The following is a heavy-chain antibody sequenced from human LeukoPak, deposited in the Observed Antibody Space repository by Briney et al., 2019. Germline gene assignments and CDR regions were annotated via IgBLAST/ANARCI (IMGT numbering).Heavy chain of an antibody. J-gene: IGHJ4*02. V-gene: IGHV4-34*01. Sequence: GSLRLSCAASGFTFSNYGMSWIRQPPRKGLEWIGEINHSGSTNYNPSLKSRVTISVDTSKNQFSLKLSSVTAADTAVYYCARGAVKGQQLVPFDYWGQGTLVTVSS. CDR1: GFTFSNYG. D-gene: IGHD6-13*01. CDR2: INHSGST. CDR3: ARGAVKGQQLVPFDY.